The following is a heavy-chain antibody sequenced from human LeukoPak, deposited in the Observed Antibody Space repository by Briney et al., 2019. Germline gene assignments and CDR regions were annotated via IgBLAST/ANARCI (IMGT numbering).Heavy chain of an antibody. CDR1: GYTFTSYD. Sequence: ASVEVSCKASGYTFTSYDINWVRQATGQGLEWMGWMNPNSGNTGYAQKFQGRVTMTRNTSISTAYMELSSLRSEDTAVYYCARGGSRWLRNWFDPWGQGTLVTVSS. V-gene: IGHV1-8*01. J-gene: IGHJ5*02. D-gene: IGHD5-24*01. CDR3: ARGGSRWLRNWFDP. CDR2: MNPNSGNT.